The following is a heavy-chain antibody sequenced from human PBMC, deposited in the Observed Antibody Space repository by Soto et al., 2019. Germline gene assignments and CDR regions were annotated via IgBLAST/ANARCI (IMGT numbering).Heavy chain of an antibody. CDR1: GDSITRYY. CDR2: IYYSGST. CDR3: ARVDQWLGTYYFYY. Sequence: SETLSLTCTVSGDSITRYYWSWIRQPPGKGLEWIAFIYYSGSTSYNPSLKSRVTISVDTSKNQFSLKLTSVTAADTAVYYCARVDQWLGTYYFYYWGRGTLVTVAS. J-gene: IGHJ4*02. V-gene: IGHV4-59*01. D-gene: IGHD6-19*01.